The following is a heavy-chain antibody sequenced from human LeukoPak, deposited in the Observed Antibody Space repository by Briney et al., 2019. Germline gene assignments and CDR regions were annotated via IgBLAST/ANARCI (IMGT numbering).Heavy chain of an antibody. D-gene: IGHD6-13*01. CDR2: ISGSGGST. CDR1: GFTFSSDA. J-gene: IGHJ4*02. V-gene: IGHV3-23*01. Sequence: AGRSLRLSCAASGFTFSSDAMSWVRQAPGKGLEWVSAISGSGGSTYYADSVKGRFTISRDNSKNTLYLQMNSLRAEDTAVYYCAKVLSSSWYTSGYWGQGTLVTVSS. CDR3: AKVLSSSWYTSGY.